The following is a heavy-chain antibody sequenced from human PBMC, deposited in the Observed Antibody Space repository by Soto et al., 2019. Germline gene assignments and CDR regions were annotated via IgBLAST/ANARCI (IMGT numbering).Heavy chain of an antibody. CDR3: VRQYSSDCNGGLCNHAFDI. CDR2: IYYSGST. V-gene: IGHV4-61*01. Sequence: QVQLRESGPGLVKPSETLSLTCTVSGGSVNSGSNYWGWIRQPPGKGLEWIGYIYYSGSTNYNPPLESRVTLSLDTSKNQFSLKLRSVTAADTAVYYCVRQYSSDCNGGLCNHAFDIWGQGTMVTVSS. J-gene: IGHJ3*02. D-gene: IGHD2-15*01. CDR1: GGSVNSGSNY.